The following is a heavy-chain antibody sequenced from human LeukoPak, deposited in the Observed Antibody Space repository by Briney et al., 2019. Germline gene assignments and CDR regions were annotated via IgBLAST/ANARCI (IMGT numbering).Heavy chain of an antibody. CDR1: GGSFSGYS. Sequence: SETLSLTCAVYGGSFSGYSWTWIRQPPGKGLEWIGSIYYSGSTYYNPSLKSRVTISVDTSKNQFSLKLSSVTAADTAVYYCVSYGYSYGSHYMDVWGKGTTVTISS. V-gene: IGHV4-34*01. CDR2: IYYSGST. D-gene: IGHD5-18*01. J-gene: IGHJ6*03. CDR3: VSYGYSYGSHYMDV.